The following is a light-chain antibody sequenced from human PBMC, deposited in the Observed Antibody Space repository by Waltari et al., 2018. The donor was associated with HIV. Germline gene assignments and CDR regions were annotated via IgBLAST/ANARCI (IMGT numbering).Light chain of an antibody. Sequence: SSELTQDTSVSVALGQTVRITCKGDSRRSYYASCYQQKSGQAPVVVFFGRNNRPSGIPDRFSGSSSGNTASLTITGAQAEDEADYYCHSRDSSGYHVVFGGGTKVTVL. CDR2: GRN. CDR3: HSRDSSGYHVV. V-gene: IGLV3-19*01. CDR1: SRRSYY. J-gene: IGLJ2*01.